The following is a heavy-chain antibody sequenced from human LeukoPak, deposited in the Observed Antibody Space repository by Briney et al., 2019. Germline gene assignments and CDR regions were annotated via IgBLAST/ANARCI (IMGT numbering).Heavy chain of an antibody. V-gene: IGHV3-21*01. Sequence: PGGSLRLSCAASGFTFSSYSMNWVRQAPGKGLEWVSSISSSSSYIYYADSVKGRFTISRDNAKNSLYLQMNSLRAEDTAVYYCARHKHAYDFWSGYYRPSDPNYFDYWGQGTLVTVSS. CDR2: ISSSSSYI. J-gene: IGHJ4*02. CDR1: GFTFSSYS. D-gene: IGHD3-3*01. CDR3: ARHKHAYDFWSGYYRPSDPNYFDY.